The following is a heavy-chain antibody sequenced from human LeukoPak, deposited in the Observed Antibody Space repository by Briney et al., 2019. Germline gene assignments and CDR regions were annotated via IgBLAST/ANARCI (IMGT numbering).Heavy chain of an antibody. CDR2: INHSGST. V-gene: IGHV4-34*01. J-gene: IGHJ4*02. Sequence: SETLSLTCAVYGGSFSGYYWSWIRQPPGKGLEWIGEINHSGSTNYNPSLKSRVTISVDTSKNQFSLKLSSVTAADTAVYYCARHIVVVPAATGWVDYWGQGTLVTVSS. CDR1: GGSFSGYY. D-gene: IGHD2-2*01. CDR3: ARHIVVVPAATGWVDY.